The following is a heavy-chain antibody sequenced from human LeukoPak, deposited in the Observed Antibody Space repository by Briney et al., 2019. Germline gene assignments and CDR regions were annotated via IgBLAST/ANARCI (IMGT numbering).Heavy chain of an antibody. Sequence: GGSLRLSCAASGFTFSSYAMHWVRQAPGKGLEWVAVISYDGSNKYYADSVKGRFTISRDNSKNTLYLQMNSLRAEDTAVYYCARDNHGYGSTYYYSMDVWGKGTTVTVSS. J-gene: IGHJ6*03. CDR3: ARDNHGYGSTYYYSMDV. CDR2: ISYDGSNK. V-gene: IGHV3-30*01. D-gene: IGHD6-13*01. CDR1: GFTFSSYA.